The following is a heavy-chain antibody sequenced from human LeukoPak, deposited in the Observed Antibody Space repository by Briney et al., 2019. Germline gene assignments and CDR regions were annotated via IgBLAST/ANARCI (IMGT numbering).Heavy chain of an antibody. CDR2: IYYSGST. D-gene: IGHD2-21*01. CDR1: GGSISSSSYY. Sequence: SETLSLTCTVSGGSISSSSYYWGWIRQPPGKGLEWIGCIYYSGSTYYNPSLKSRVTISVDTSRNQFSLKLSSVTAADTAVYYCARGSPISNWFDPWGQGTLVTVSS. V-gene: IGHV4-39*01. J-gene: IGHJ5*02. CDR3: ARGSPISNWFDP.